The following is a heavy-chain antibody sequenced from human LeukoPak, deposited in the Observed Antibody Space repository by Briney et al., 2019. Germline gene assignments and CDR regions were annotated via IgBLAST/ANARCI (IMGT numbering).Heavy chain of an antibody. CDR2: ILPSGTS. V-gene: IGHV4-4*07. Sequence: PSETLSLTCIVSGDSMSSFYWNWIRQPDGKGMEWIGRILPSGTSFSIPSLRSRLTMSLDTSKNQFSLRLNSVTAADTAVYYCARESVIRGVSHFDYWGQGTLVTVSA. CDR1: GDSMSSFY. J-gene: IGHJ4*02. CDR3: ARESVIRGVSHFDY. D-gene: IGHD3-10*01.